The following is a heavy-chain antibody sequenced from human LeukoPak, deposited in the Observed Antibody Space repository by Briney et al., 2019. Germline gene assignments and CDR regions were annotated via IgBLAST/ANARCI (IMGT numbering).Heavy chain of an antibody. CDR1: GYTFTSYG. J-gene: IGHJ3*02. Sequence: GASVKVSCKASGYTFTSYGISWVRQAPGQGLEWMGWINPNSGGTNYAQKFQGRVTMTRDTSISTAYMELSRLRSDDTAVYYCARGSPIVLMVYAYAFDIWGQGTMVTVSS. D-gene: IGHD2-8*01. CDR2: INPNSGGT. V-gene: IGHV1-2*02. CDR3: ARGSPIVLMVYAYAFDI.